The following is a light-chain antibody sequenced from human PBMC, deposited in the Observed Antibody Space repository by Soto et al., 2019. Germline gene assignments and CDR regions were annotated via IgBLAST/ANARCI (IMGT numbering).Light chain of an antibody. CDR1: QYINTR. Sequence: EIVLTQSPATLSSFPGDRVTLSCRASQYINTRLAWYQHRPGQAPRLLIYQTSIRVAGIPARFSASGTGTDFTLTISDVQPEEFAVYYCHQRQSWPRTFGQGTKVDI. V-gene: IGKV3-11*01. CDR3: HQRQSWPRT. J-gene: IGKJ1*01. CDR2: QTS.